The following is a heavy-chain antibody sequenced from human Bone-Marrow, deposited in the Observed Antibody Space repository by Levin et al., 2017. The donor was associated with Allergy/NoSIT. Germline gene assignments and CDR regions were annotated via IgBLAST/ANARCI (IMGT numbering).Heavy chain of an antibody. D-gene: IGHD1-26*01. Sequence: GGSLRLSCAASGFSFTKVWMTWVRQAPGQGLEWVGRIKSETDGGTIDYAAPVKGRFTISRDDSRSTLSLPMNNLNTEDTAVSYCPTEVWARGRRDDYWGQGTLVTVSS. J-gene: IGHJ4*02. V-gene: IGHV3-15*01. CDR1: GFSFTKVW. CDR3: PTEVWARGRRDDY. CDR2: IKSETDGGTI.